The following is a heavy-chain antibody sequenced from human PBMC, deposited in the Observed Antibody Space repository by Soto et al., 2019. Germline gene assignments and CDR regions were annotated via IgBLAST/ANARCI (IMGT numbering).Heavy chain of an antibody. CDR2: TTYEGVNK. CDR3: ARDQGSLDAMDV. J-gene: IGHJ6*02. D-gene: IGHD1-1*01. CDR1: GFSFRGYA. V-gene: IGHV3-30*03. Sequence: VQLVESGGGVVQPGRSLRLSCVASGFSFRGYAMHWVRQAPGKGLEWVAVTTYEGVNKYYGDSVEGRFTVSRDNSKNMLFLQMNSLRAEDTAVYYCARDQGSLDAMDVWGQGTTVTVSS.